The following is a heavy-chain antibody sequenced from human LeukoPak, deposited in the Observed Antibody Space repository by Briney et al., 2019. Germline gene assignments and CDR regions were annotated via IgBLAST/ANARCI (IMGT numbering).Heavy chain of an antibody. D-gene: IGHD2-2*01. V-gene: IGHV5-10-1*01. CDR2: IDPSDSYT. J-gene: IGHJ5*02. Sequence: GESLRISCKGSGYSFTSYWISWVRQMPGKGLEWMGRIDPSDSYTNYSPSFQGHVTISADKSISTAYLQWSSLKASDTAMYYCARHVGYCSSTSCSGDWFDPWGQGTLATVSS. CDR3: ARHVGYCSSTSCSGDWFDP. CDR1: GYSFTSYW.